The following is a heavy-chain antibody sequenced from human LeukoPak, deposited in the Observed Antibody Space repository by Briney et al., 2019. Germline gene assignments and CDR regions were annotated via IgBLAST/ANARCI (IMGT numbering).Heavy chain of an antibody. D-gene: IGHD5-18*01. CDR1: GYTLTELS. J-gene: IGHJ4*02. Sequence: ASVKVSCKVSGYTLTELSMHWVRQAPGKRLEWMGGFDPEDGETIYAQKFQGRVTMTEDTSTDTAYMELSSLRSEDTAVYYCATGISIQLWSTLGYWGQGTPVTVSS. CDR3: ATGISIQLWSTLGY. V-gene: IGHV1-24*01. CDR2: FDPEDGET.